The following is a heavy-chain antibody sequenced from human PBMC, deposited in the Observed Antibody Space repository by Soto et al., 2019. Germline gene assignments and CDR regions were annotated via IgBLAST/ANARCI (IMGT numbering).Heavy chain of an antibody. V-gene: IGHV3-23*01. J-gene: IGHJ3*02. Sequence: EVQLLESGGGLVQPGGSLRLSCAASGFTFSSYAMSWVRQAPGKGLEWVSDISGSGGSTYYADSVKGRFTISRDNSKNTLYLQMNSLRAEDTAVYYCAKGFYYYDSSGYYSDAFDIWGQGTMVTVSS. D-gene: IGHD3-22*01. CDR1: GFTFSSYA. CDR3: AKGFYYYDSSGYYSDAFDI. CDR2: ISGSGGST.